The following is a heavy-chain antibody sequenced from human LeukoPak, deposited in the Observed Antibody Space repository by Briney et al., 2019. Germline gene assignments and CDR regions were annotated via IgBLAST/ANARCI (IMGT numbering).Heavy chain of an antibody. CDR2: IDPGDSHT. Sequence: GESLKISCKGSGYSFTSYWISWVRQMPGKGLEWMGRIDPGDSHTNYSPSFQGHVTISADKSISTAYLQWSSLKASDTAMYYCARWGSMWQQLVPDYWGQGTLVTVSS. J-gene: IGHJ4*02. V-gene: IGHV5-10-1*01. CDR3: ARWGSMWQQLVPDY. D-gene: IGHD6-13*01. CDR1: GYSFTSYW.